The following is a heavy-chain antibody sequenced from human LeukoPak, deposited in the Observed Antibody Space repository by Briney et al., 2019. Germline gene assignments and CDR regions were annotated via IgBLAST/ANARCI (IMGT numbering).Heavy chain of an antibody. CDR1: GYTSTSYG. CDR3: ARVGHYDSSGNEKPIDY. V-gene: IGHV1-18*01. J-gene: IGHJ4*02. Sequence: ASVKVSCKASGYTSTSYGISWVRQAPGQGLEWMGWISAYNGNTNYAQKLQGRVTMTTDTSTSTAYMELRSLRSDDTAVYYCARVGHYDSSGNEKPIDYWGQGTLVTDSS. CDR2: ISAYNGNT. D-gene: IGHD3-22*01.